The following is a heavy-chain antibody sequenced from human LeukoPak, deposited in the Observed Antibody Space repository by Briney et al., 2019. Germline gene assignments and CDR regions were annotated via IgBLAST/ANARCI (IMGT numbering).Heavy chain of an antibody. D-gene: IGHD1-7*01. CDR1: GYTFTRYY. CDR2: INPSSGST. V-gene: IGHV1-46*01. J-gene: IGHJ6*02. Sequence: GASVKVSCKASGYTFTRYYMHWVRQAPGQGLEWMGIINPSSGSTSYAQKFQGRVTMTRDMSTSTVYMELSSLRSEDTAVYYCAKVLELRSRHYYYYGMDVWGQGTTVTVSS. CDR3: AKVLELRSRHYYYYGMDV.